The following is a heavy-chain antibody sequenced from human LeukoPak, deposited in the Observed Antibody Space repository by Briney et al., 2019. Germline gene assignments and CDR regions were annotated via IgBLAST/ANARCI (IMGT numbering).Heavy chain of an antibody. Sequence: SETLSLTCTVSGGSISSYYWSWIRQPPGKGLEWIGYVYYSGSTNYNPSLKSRVTISVDTSKNQFSLNLNSVTAADTAEYYCARAPGSAYYPYYYMDVWGKGTTVTVSS. V-gene: IGHV4-59*01. CDR1: GGSISSYY. CDR3: ARAPGSAYYPYYYMDV. D-gene: IGHD6-19*01. J-gene: IGHJ6*03. CDR2: VYYSGST.